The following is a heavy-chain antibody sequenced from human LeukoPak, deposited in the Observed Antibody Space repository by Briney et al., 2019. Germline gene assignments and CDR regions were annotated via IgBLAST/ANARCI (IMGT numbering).Heavy chain of an antibody. J-gene: IGHJ3*02. V-gene: IGHV3-23*01. CDR3: ARVLRYDNSGHDSFDI. CDR2: ISGSGGST. D-gene: IGHD3-22*01. Sequence: AGSLRLSCAASGFTFSSYAMSWVRQAPGKGLEWVSAISGSGGSTYYADSVKGRFTISRDNSKNTLYLQMNSLRAEDTAVYYCARVLRYDNSGHDSFDIWGQGTMVIVSS. CDR1: GFTFSSYA.